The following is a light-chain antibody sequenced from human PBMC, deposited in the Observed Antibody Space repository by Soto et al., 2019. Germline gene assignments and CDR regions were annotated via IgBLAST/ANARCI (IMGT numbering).Light chain of an antibody. V-gene: IGKV3-20*01. Sequence: EIVLTQSPSTLSAFPGDRVTLSCRASQTVTIHLAWYQQKPGQAPRLLIYGASTRATGIPARFSGSGSGTDFTLTISRLEPEDFAVYHCQQYGSSPLITFGQGTRLEIK. CDR1: QTVTIH. CDR3: QQYGSSPLIT. J-gene: IGKJ5*01. CDR2: GAS.